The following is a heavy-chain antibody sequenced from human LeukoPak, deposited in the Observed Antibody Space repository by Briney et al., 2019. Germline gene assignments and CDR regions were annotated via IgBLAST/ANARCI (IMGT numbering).Heavy chain of an antibody. D-gene: IGHD2-21*02. CDR3: ARSMVTTDRNFDH. CDR2: ISTSGST. Sequence: PSETLSLTCTVSGYSISSGYYWGWLRQPPGKGLESIGHISTSGSTNYNPSLKSRVTISLDTSKNQFSLSLNSVTAADTAVFYCARSMVTTDRNFDHWGQGTLVTVSS. CDR1: GYSISSGYY. V-gene: IGHV4-38-2*02. J-gene: IGHJ4*01.